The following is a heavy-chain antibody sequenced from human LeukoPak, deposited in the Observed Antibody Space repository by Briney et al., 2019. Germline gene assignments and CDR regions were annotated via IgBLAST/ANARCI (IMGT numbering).Heavy chain of an antibody. D-gene: IGHD2-2*01. CDR3: ARGFQLPHPLEDWLDP. V-gene: IGHV1-2*02. CDR2: INPNNGGT. Sequence: ASVKVSCKASGYTFTGYYIHWVRQAPGQGLEWMGWINPNNGGTIYAQKFQGRVTMTRDTSISTAYMELSGLRSDGTAVYYCARGFQLPHPLEDWLDPWGQGTLVTVSS. CDR1: GYTFTGYY. J-gene: IGHJ5*02.